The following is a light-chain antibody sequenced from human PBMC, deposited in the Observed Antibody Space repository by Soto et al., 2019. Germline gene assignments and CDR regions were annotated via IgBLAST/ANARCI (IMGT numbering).Light chain of an antibody. J-gene: IGKJ3*01. CDR2: AAS. V-gene: IGKV1-39*01. CDR1: QGISTY. Sequence: DIPMTQSPSSLSASVGDRVTITCRASQGISTYLNWYQQKPGKAPKLLLSAASSLQSGVPSRFSGSGSETDFTLTISSLQPEDFATYYCQQLNSYPPTFGPGTKVDI. CDR3: QQLNSYPPT.